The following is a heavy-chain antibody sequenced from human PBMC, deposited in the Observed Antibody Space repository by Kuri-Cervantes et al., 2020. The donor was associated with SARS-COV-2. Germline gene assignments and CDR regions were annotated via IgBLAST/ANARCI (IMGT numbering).Heavy chain of an antibody. CDR3: ARTKRSTVVTPSVPYFDY. V-gene: IGHV4-38-2*02. CDR1: GYSISSGYY. D-gene: IGHD4-23*01. J-gene: IGHJ4*02. CDR2: IYHRGST. Sequence: SETLSLTCTVSGYSISSGYYWGWIRQPPGKGLEWIGSIYHRGSTYYNPSLKSRVTISVDTSKNQFSLKLSSVTAADTAVYYCARTKRSTVVTPSVPYFDYWGQGTLVTVSS.